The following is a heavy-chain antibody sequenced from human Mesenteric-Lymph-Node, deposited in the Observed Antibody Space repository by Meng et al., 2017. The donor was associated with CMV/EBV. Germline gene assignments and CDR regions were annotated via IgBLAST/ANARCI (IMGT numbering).Heavy chain of an antibody. Sequence: QLQRQWSGPGPVKPSATLSLSRIGSCDSISNSTYYWTWIRQPPGKGLEWIGSVHHSGTTYYTPSLKGRLTISVDTSANLFSLRLTTVTAADTATYYCARRGNYDSDYSEYWGQGTLVTVSS. CDR2: VHHSGTT. D-gene: IGHD3-22*01. J-gene: IGHJ4*02. CDR1: CDSISNSTYY. CDR3: ARRGNYDSDYSEY. V-gene: IGHV4-39*01.